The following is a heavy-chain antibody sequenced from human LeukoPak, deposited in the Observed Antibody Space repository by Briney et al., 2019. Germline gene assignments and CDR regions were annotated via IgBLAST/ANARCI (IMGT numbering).Heavy chain of an antibody. J-gene: IGHJ2*01. CDR3: ARDRRLLWFGELAVDWYFDL. V-gene: IGHV4-59*01. CDR1: GGSISSYY. D-gene: IGHD3-10*01. CDR2: IYYSGST. Sequence: KSSETLSLTCTVSGGSISSYYWSWIRQPPGKGLEWIGYIYYSGSTNYNPSLKSRVTISVDTSKNQFSLKMSSVTAADTAVYYCARDRRLLWFGELAVDWYFDLWGRGTLVTVSS.